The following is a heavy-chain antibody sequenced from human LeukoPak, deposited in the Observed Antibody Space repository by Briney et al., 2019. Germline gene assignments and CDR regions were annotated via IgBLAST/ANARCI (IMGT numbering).Heavy chain of an antibody. J-gene: IGHJ3*01. CDR2: INWNGGST. CDR3: ARRMPGDAFDV. D-gene: IGHD2-2*01. V-gene: IGHV3-20*04. Sequence: GGSLRLFCAASGFTFSSHWMNWVRQPPGKGPEWVCNINWNGGSTSYADSLKGRLTISRDNAKSSLYLQMNSLRAEDTAMYFCARRMPGDAFDVWGQGTMVSVSS. CDR1: GFTFSSHW.